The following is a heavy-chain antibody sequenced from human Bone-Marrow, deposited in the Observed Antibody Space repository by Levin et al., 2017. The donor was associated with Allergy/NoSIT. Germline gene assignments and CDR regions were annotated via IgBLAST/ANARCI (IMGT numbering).Heavy chain of an antibody. CDR1: GYTFTDYG. Sequence: ASVKVSCKASGYTFTDYGINWLGQAPGQGLEWMGWISGYNGNTDYAQKFQGRVTMTTDISTSTAYMELRSLTSDDTAVYFCARGDAESMIVVVTPIDYWGQGTLVTVSS. D-gene: IGHD3-22*01. J-gene: IGHJ4*02. V-gene: IGHV1-18*01. CDR3: ARGDAESMIVVVTPIDY. CDR2: ISGYNGNT.